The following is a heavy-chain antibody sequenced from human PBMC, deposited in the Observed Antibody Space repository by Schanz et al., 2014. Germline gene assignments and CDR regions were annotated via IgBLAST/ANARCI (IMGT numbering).Heavy chain of an antibody. D-gene: IGHD6-13*01. Sequence: EVHLVESGGGLVQPGGSLRLSCAASGITFSSHSFNWVRQAPGKGLEWISYITYNGGTIYYADSVKGRFTISRDNAKNSLYLEMNSLRAEDTALYYCAKSQGSSFDSWGQGTLDTVSS. J-gene: IGHJ4*02. V-gene: IGHV3-48*01. CDR2: ITYNGGTI. CDR1: GITFSSHS. CDR3: AKSQGSSFDS.